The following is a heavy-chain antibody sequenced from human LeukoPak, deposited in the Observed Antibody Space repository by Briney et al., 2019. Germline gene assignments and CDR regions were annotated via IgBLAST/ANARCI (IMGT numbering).Heavy chain of an antibody. CDR1: GASISGYY. Sequence: SETLSLTCSVSGASISGYYWSWIRQPPGKGLEWIAYIYDSGTTDYNPSLKSRVAISIDTSKNHFSLKLNSATAADTAVYYCARTKRVDYFDFWGQGTLVTVSS. J-gene: IGHJ4*02. CDR3: ARTKRVDYFDF. D-gene: IGHD2-15*01. CDR2: IYDSGTT. V-gene: IGHV4-59*01.